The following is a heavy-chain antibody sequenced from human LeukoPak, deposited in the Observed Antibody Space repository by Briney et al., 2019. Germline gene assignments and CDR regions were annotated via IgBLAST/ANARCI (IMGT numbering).Heavy chain of an antibody. V-gene: IGHV3-21*01. J-gene: IGHJ4*02. CDR3: ASPPRGH. Sequence: GGSLRLSCTASGFNFSNYTMVWVRQAPGKGVEWVSSISSSSSYIYYADYVKGRFTIYRDNAKNSLYLQMNSLRAEDTAVYYCASPPRGHWGQGTLVTVSS. CDR2: ISSSSSYI. CDR1: GFNFSNYT.